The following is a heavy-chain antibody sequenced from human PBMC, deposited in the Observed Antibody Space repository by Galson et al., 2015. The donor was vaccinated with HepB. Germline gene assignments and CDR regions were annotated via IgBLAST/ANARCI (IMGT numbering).Heavy chain of an antibody. CDR1: GGSISSYY. Sequence: ETLSLTCTVSGGSISSYYWSWIRQPPGKGLEWIGYIHYSGTTNYNPSLKSRVTISVDTSKNQFSLKLNSVTAADTAVYYCAREPPQWLVGGGFDPWGQGTLVTVSS. J-gene: IGHJ5*02. V-gene: IGHV4-59*12. CDR3: AREPPQWLVGGGFDP. CDR2: IHYSGTT. D-gene: IGHD6-19*01.